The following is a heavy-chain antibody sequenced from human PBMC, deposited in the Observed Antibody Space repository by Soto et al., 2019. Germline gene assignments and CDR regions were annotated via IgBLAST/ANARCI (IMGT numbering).Heavy chain of an antibody. CDR2: ISGSGDST. V-gene: IGHV3-23*01. J-gene: IGHJ3*02. CDR1: GFTFSTYA. Sequence: GGSLRLSCAASGFTFSTYAMSWVRQAPGKGLEWVSGISGSGDSTYYADSVKGRFTISRDNSKNTLYLQMNSLRAEDTAVYYCAKDLSGYNRAFDIWGQGTMVTVSS. D-gene: IGHD5-12*01. CDR3: AKDLSGYNRAFDI.